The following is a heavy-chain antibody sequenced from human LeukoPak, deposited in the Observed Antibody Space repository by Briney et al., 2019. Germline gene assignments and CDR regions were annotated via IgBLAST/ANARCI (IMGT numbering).Heavy chain of an antibody. D-gene: IGHD3-22*01. CDR2: IIPIFGTA. J-gene: IGHJ4*02. V-gene: IGHV1-69*13. CDR3: ARDDSSGYPTDY. Sequence: SVKVSCKASGGTFSSYALSWVRQAPGQGLEWMGGIIPIFGTANYAQKFQGRVTITADESTSTAYMELSSLGSEDTAVYYCARDDSSGYPTDYWGQGTLVTVSS. CDR1: GGTFSSYA.